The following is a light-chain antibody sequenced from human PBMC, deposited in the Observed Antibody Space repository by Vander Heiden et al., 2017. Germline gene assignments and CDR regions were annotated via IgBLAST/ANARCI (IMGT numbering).Light chain of an antibody. V-gene: IGLV1-40*01. CDR3: QSFDSFLTSPL. J-gene: IGLJ2*01. CDR2: GDT. CDR1: RSDSGAGYD. Sequence: QSVLSQPPSVSGAPGQSVSISCTGSRSDSGAGYDVNWYQHRPGTAPKVLIYGDTNRPSGVPDRFSGSKSGTSASLAITGLQAEDEADYYCQSFDSFLTSPLFGGGTKLTVL.